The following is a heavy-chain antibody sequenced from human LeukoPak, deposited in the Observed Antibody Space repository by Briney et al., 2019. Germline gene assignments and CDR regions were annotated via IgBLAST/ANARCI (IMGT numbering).Heavy chain of an antibody. Sequence: GGSLRLSCAASGFTFSSYGMHWVRQAPGKGLEWVAFIRYDGSNKYYADSVKGRFTISRDNSKNTLYLQMNSLRAEDTAVYYCAKAGAIVVVPAAIRRGRAFDYWGQGTLVTVSS. D-gene: IGHD2-2*01. V-gene: IGHV3-30*02. CDR1: GFTFSSYG. CDR3: AKAGAIVVVPAAIRRGRAFDY. CDR2: IRYDGSNK. J-gene: IGHJ4*02.